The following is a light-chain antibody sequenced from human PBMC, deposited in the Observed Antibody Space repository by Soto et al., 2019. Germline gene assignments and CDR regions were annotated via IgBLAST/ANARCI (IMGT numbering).Light chain of an antibody. CDR3: QQANSFFALT. CDR1: QDISTW. CDR2: AAS. Sequence: DIPLTQSPSSVSASIGDSVTITCRASQDISTWLAWYQLKPGKAPKLLIFAASSFLTGVPSRFSGSGSGTEFTLTISGLQAEDFATYYCQQANSFFALTFGGGTHVEIK. V-gene: IGKV1D-12*01. J-gene: IGKJ4*01.